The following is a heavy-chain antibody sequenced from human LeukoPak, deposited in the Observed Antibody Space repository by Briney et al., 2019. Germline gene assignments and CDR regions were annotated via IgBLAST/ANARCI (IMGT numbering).Heavy chain of an antibody. Sequence: ASVKVSCKASRYTFTSYYMHWVRQAPGQGLEWMGIINPSGVTTIYAQKFQGRVTVTRDTSTSTVYMELSSLRSEDTAVYYCARDLGGRSGSLDYWGQGTLVTVSS. V-gene: IGHV1-46*01. CDR3: ARDLGGRSGSLDY. CDR2: INPSGVTT. CDR1: RYTFTSYY. J-gene: IGHJ4*02. D-gene: IGHD3-22*01.